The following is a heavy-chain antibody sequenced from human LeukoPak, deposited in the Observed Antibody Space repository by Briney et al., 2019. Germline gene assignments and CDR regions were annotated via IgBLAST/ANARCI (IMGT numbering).Heavy chain of an antibody. V-gene: IGHV3-23*01. J-gene: IGHJ3*02. D-gene: IGHD3-9*01. CDR2: ISGSGGST. Sequence: GGSLSLSCAAFEFTFSSYPMGGPGQAPGKGLEGVSVISGSGGSTYYADSVKGRFTTSRDNSKNTLYLQMNSLRAEDTAVYYCAKGKRTIMTGDAFDIWGQGTMVTVSS. CDR3: AKGKRTIMTGDAFDI. CDR1: EFTFSSYP.